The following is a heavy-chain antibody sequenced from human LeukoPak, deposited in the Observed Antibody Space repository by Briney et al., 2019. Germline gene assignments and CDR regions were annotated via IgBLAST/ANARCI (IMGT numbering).Heavy chain of an antibody. Sequence: GGSLRLSCAASGFTFSTYAMHWVRQAPGKGLEWVAVIWDDGSKIYYGVSVKGRFTISRDNSKNTVYPQMNNLRAEDTAVYYCARVHDYYGSGSYWPDAFDTWGQGTMVTVSS. V-gene: IGHV3-33*01. CDR1: GFTFSTYA. CDR3: ARVHDYYGSGSYWPDAFDT. D-gene: IGHD3-10*01. CDR2: IWDDGSKI. J-gene: IGHJ3*02.